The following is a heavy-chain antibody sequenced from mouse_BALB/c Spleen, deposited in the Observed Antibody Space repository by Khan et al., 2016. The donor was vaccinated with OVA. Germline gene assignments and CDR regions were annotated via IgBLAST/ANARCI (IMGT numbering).Heavy chain of an antibody. CDR3: DRNRNGYFDY. CDR2: IWSSGIT. Sequence: QVQLKESGPGLVQPSQSLSITCTVSGFSLSGYGVHWVRQSPGKGLEWLGVIWSSGITDYNATFISRLGISEDVSKCQVFFKMNSLQANDTAIYYCDRNRNGYFDYWGQGTTLTVSA. CDR1: GFSLSGYG. D-gene: IGHD1-1*02. J-gene: IGHJ2*01. V-gene: IGHV2-2*02.